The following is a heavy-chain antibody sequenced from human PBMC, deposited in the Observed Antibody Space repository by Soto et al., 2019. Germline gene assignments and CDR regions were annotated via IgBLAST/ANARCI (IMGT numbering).Heavy chain of an antibody. CDR1: GGTFSSYT. V-gene: IGHV1-69*08. CDR3: ARELLSGYSGYDQRFDP. Sequence: QVQLVQSGAEVKKPGSSVKVSCKASGGTFSSYTISWVRQAPGQGLEWMGRIIPIPGIANHAQKFQGRVTITADKATSTGDMERSSVRTEGTAVYYGARELLSGYSGYDQRFDPWGQGSLVTVSS. CDR2: IIPIPGIA. D-gene: IGHD5-12*01. J-gene: IGHJ5*02.